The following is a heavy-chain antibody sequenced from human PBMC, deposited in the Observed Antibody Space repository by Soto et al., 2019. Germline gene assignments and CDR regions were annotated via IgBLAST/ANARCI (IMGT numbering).Heavy chain of an antibody. Sequence: VSVMGSCKASCYTFTSYGSSWVRQTPGQGLEWMGWISAYNGNTNYAQKLQGRVTMTTDTSTSTAYMELRSLRSDDTAVYYCARSRLYSGSYYFDDWGQGSLVTVSS. CDR3: ARSRLYSGSYYFDD. CDR2: ISAYNGNT. CDR1: CYTFTSYG. D-gene: IGHD1-26*01. V-gene: IGHV1-18*01. J-gene: IGHJ4*02.